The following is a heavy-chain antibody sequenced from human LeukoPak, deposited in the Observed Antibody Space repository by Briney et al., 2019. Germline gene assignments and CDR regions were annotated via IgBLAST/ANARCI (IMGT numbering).Heavy chain of an antibody. V-gene: IGHV3-23*01. Sequence: GGSLGLSCAASGFTFSSYAMSWVRQAPGMGLEWVSGISGSGTSTYYADSVKGRFTISRDNSKNRLFLQMNSLRAEDTAVYYCAKTRLLWFGELLDIDYWGQGTLVTVSS. CDR1: GFTFSSYA. CDR3: AKTRLLWFGELLDIDY. J-gene: IGHJ4*02. D-gene: IGHD3-10*01. CDR2: ISGSGTST.